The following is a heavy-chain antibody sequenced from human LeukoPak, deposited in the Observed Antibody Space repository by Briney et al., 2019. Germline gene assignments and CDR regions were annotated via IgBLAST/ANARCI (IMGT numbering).Heavy chain of an antibody. CDR2: INWNGGST. Sequence: GGSLRLSCAASGFTFDDYGMSWVRQAPGKGLEWVSGINWNGGSTGYADSVKGRFTISRDNAKSSLYLQMNSLRVEDTAVYYCARGLFLSGYLDAFDIWGQGTVVTVSS. D-gene: IGHD3-22*01. CDR1: GFTFDDYG. V-gene: IGHV3-20*04. CDR3: ARGLFLSGYLDAFDI. J-gene: IGHJ3*02.